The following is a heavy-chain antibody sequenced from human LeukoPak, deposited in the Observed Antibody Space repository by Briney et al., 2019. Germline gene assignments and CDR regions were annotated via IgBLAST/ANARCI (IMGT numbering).Heavy chain of an antibody. V-gene: IGHV3-30*01. CDR2: ISSDGGNK. CDR3: ARDRPVGVPIAISYDLDS. D-gene: IGHD2-2*02. Sequence: PGTSLRLSCAASGFTFSSFAIHWVRQAPGKGLEWVAVISSDGGNKFYADSVRGRFTISRDNSKNTLNLQMNSLRPEDTAVYYCARDRPVGVPIAISYDLDSWGQGTLVSVSS. CDR1: GFTFSSFA. J-gene: IGHJ4*02.